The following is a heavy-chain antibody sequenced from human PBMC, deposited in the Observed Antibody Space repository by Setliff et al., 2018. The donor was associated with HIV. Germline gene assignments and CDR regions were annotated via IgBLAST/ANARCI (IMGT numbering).Heavy chain of an antibody. D-gene: IGHD4-17*01. CDR3: ARDPIDYGDSPFDY. J-gene: IGHJ4*02. V-gene: IGHV3-49*03. Sequence: GGSLRLSCTASGFTFGDYAMSWFRRAPGKGLEWVGFIRSKAYGGTPEYAASVKDRFTISRDDSKSIAYLQMDSLKTEDTAVYYCARDPIDYGDSPFDYWGQGTLVTVSS. CDR2: IRSKAYGGTP. CDR1: GFTFGDYA.